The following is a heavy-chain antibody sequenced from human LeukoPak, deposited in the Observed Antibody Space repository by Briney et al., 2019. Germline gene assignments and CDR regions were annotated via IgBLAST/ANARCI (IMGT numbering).Heavy chain of an antibody. CDR2: ISSSSSTI. Sequence: GGSLRLSCAASGFTFSSYSMNWVRQAPGKGLEWVSYISSSSSTIYYADSVKGRFTISRDNSKNTLYLQMNSLRAEDTAVYYCASSGSYPNPLEDYWGQGTLVTVSS. CDR3: ASSGSYPNPLEDY. D-gene: IGHD1-26*01. CDR1: GFTFSSYS. J-gene: IGHJ4*02. V-gene: IGHV3-48*01.